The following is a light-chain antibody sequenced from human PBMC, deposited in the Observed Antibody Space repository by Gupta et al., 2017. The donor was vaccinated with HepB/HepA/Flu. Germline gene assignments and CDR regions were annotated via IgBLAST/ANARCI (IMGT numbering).Light chain of an antibody. J-gene: IGLJ2*01. Sequence: QAVVTQAPSLTVSPGGTVTLTCGSSTGPVTSTHYPYWFQQKPGQAPTTLIYDTNNKQSWTFARFSGSLLGGKAALTLSGAQPEDEADYYCLLSYSGVRVFGGGTKLTVL. CDR2: DTN. CDR1: TGPVTSTHY. CDR3: LLSYSGVRV. V-gene: IGLV7-46*01.